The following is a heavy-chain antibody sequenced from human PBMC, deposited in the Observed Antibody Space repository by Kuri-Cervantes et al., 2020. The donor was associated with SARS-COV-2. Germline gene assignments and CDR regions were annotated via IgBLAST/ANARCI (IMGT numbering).Heavy chain of an antibody. V-gene: IGHV3-30*18. J-gene: IGHJ4*02. CDR1: GLTFSNYW. CDR3: AKDPHGIVVVVAAIDQ. Sequence: GGSLRLSCAASGLTFSNYWMRWVRQAPGKGLEWVALISYDGSNKFYADSVKGRFTISRDNSRNTLYLQMNSLRADDTAVYYCAKDPHGIVVVVAAIDQWGQGALVTVSS. D-gene: IGHD2-15*01. CDR2: ISYDGSNK.